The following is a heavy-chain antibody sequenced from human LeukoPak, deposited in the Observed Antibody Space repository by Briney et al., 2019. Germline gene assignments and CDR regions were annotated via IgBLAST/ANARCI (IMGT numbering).Heavy chain of an antibody. V-gene: IGHV3-30*02. D-gene: IGHD5-18*01. J-gene: IGHJ4*02. CDR3: AKGYSYGIDY. Sequence: GGSLRLSCAASGFTFSSYGMHWVRQAPGKGLEWVGFIRYDGSNKYYTDSVQGRFTISRDNSKNTLYLQMNSLIAEDTAVYYCAKGYSYGIDYWGQGTLVTVSS. CDR2: IRYDGSNK. CDR1: GFTFSSYG.